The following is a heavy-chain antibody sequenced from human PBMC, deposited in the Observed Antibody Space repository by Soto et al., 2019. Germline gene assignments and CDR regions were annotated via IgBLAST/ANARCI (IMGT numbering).Heavy chain of an antibody. CDR2: INPNSGGA. D-gene: IGHD2-15*01. CDR3: ARGGCSGGSCYLFGAFDI. V-gene: IGHV1-2*02. Sequence: ASVKVSCKASGYTFTGYYMHWVRQAPGQGLEWMGWINPNSGGANYAQKFRGRVTITADKSTSTAYMELRSLRSDDTAVYYCARGGCSGGSCYLFGAFDIWGQGTMVTVSS. CDR1: GYTFTGYY. J-gene: IGHJ3*02.